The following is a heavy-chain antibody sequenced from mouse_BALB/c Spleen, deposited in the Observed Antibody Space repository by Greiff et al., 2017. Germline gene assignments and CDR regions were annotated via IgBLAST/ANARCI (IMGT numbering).Heavy chain of an antibody. V-gene: IGHV1-18*01. CDR1: GYSFTGYT. D-gene: IGHD1-1*01. CDR3: ARKYYYGSRDYAMDY. J-gene: IGHJ4*01. CDR2: INPYNGGT. Sequence: VQLKESGPELVKPGASMKISCKASGYSFTGYTMNWVKQSHGKNLEWIGLINPYNGGTSYNQKFKGKATLTVDKSSSTAYMELLSLTSEDSAVYYCARKYYYGSRDYAMDYWGQGTSVTVSS.